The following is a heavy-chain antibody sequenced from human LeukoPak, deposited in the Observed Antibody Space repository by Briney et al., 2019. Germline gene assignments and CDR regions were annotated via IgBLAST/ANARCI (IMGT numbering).Heavy chain of an antibody. Sequence: KPAETLSLTCAVYGGSFSGYYWSWIRQPPGKGLEWIGEIDHSGSTNYIPSLKSRVTISVDTSKNQFSLKPSSVTAAETAVYYCARGRITIFGVVIPLDYWGQGTLVTVSS. CDR2: IDHSGST. D-gene: IGHD3-3*01. CDR1: GGSFSGYY. CDR3: ARGRITIFGVVIPLDY. V-gene: IGHV4-34*01. J-gene: IGHJ4*02.